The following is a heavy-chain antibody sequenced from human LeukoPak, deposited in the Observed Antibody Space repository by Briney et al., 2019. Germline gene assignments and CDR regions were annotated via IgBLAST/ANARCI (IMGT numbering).Heavy chain of an antibody. CDR2: IIPIFGTA. Sequence: SVKVSCKASGGTFSSYAISWVRQAPGQGLEWMGGIIPIFGTANYAQKFQGRVTITADESTSTAYMELSSLRSEDTAVYYCARGALRYFVWLRGDYFDYWGQGTLVTVSS. J-gene: IGHJ4*02. D-gene: IGHD3-9*01. V-gene: IGHV1-69*13. CDR1: GGTFSSYA. CDR3: ARGALRYFVWLRGDYFDY.